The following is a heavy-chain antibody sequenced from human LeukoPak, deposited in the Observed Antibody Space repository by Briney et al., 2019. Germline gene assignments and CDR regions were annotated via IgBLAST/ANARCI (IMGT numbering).Heavy chain of an antibody. J-gene: IGHJ4*02. CDR2: IGGSGGTT. CDR1: GFTFSSYG. V-gene: IGHV3-23*01. CDR3: AGGVLFGTFDY. D-gene: IGHD3-10*01. Sequence: PGGSLRLSCAASGFTFSSYGMSWVRQAPGKGLEWVSSIGGSGGTTYYADSVQGRFTISRDNSKNTLYLQMNSLSAEDTAVYYCAGGVLFGTFDYWGQGTLVTVSS.